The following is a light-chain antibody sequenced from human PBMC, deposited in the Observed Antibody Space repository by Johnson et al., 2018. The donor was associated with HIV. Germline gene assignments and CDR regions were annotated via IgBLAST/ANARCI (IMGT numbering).Light chain of an antibody. V-gene: IGLV1-51*02. CDR2: EDY. Sequence: QSVLTQPPSVSAAPGQRVNISCSGHSSNIENYFVSWYQQLPGAAPRLLIYEDYKRPSGIPDRFSGSKSGASATLGITGLQTGDEADYYCGVWDASLSPHSVFVTGTPITVL. CDR3: GVWDASLSPHSV. CDR1: SSNIENYF. J-gene: IGLJ1*01.